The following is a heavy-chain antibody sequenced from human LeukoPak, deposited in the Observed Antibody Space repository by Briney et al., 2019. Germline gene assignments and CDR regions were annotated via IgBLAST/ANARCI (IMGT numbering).Heavy chain of an antibody. Sequence: GGSLRLSCAASGFTFSSYEMNWVRQAPGKGLEWVSYISPSGSTIYYADSVKGRFTISRDNAKSSLYLQMNSLRAEDTAVYYCARDPRGSGGGYYGMDVWGQGTTVTVSS. D-gene: IGHD3-10*01. CDR3: ARDPRGSGGGYYGMDV. V-gene: IGHV3-48*03. CDR1: GFTFSSYE. J-gene: IGHJ6*02. CDR2: ISPSGSTI.